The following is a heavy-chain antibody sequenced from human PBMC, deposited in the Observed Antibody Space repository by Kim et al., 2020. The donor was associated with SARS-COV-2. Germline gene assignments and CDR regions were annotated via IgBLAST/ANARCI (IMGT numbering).Heavy chain of an antibody. V-gene: IGHV3-43*02. J-gene: IGHJ4*02. CDR3: VRDFVNFDGVWEEEFFDL. CDR2: ISGNGNLT. D-gene: IGHD3-9*01. CDR1: GFQFQNHN. Sequence: GGSLRLSCSASGFQFQNHNMHWVRQNPGHGLEWVALISGNGNLTYYTESVTGRFTISRDNAGDSLFLQMTSLRPEDTGRYYCVRDFVNFDGVWEEEFFDLWGQGTLVTVSS.